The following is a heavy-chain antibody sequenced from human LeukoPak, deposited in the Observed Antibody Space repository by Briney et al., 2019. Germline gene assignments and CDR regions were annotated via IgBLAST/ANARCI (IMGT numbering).Heavy chain of an antibody. J-gene: IGHJ4*02. CDR2: FDPEDGET. Sequence: ASVKVSSKVSRYTLTELSMHWVRQAPGKGREWMGGFDPEDGETIYAQKFQGRATMTEDTSTDTAYMELSSLRSEDTAVYYCATRQWLAYYFDYWGQGTLVTVSS. V-gene: IGHV1-24*01. CDR1: RYTLTELS. CDR3: ATRQWLAYYFDY. D-gene: IGHD6-19*01.